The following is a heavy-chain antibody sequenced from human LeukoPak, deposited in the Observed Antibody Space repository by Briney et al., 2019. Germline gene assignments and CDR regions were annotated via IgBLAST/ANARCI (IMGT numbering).Heavy chain of an antibody. CDR2: IYYSGST. D-gene: IGHD2-15*01. Sequence: PSETLSLTCTLPGGSLSRYYWSSIPQPPRKGLEWIGYIYYSGSTNHNPSFKSRDTISVDTYKNQFSLKLSSVTAADTAVYYCATLTYCSGGSCFPKYFQHWGQGTLVAVSS. CDR3: ATLTYCSGGSCFPKYFQH. V-gene: IGHV4-59*08. J-gene: IGHJ1*01. CDR1: GGSLSRYY.